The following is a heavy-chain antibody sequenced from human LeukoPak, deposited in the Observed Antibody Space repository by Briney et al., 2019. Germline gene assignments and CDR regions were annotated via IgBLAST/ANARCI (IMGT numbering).Heavy chain of an antibody. Sequence: GGSLSLSCAPSGFTFSSYAMSWVRQAAGKGRECGSGISGSGGKTNYADSVNGLFTISRDNSNNTLYLRMNSLRAEDTAVYYCAKALGRPPQYYFDYWGQGTLVTVSS. J-gene: IGHJ4*02. V-gene: IGHV3-23*01. CDR3: AKALGRPPQYYFDY. CDR1: GFTFSSYA. CDR2: ISGSGGKT. D-gene: IGHD2-15*01.